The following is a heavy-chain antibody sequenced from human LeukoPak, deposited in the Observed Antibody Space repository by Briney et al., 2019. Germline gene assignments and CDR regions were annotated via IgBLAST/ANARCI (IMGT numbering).Heavy chain of an antibody. CDR1: GYTFTDYY. CDR3: ANSFDSSSYFSFDY. V-gene: IGHV1-2*02. CDR2: INPNGGGT. D-gene: IGHD3-22*01. J-gene: IGHJ4*02. Sequence: ASVTVSFKSSGYTFTDYYMHWVRQAPGQGLEWMGWINPNGGGTTYAHKFQGRVTITRDTSISTACMELGSLRSDDTAVYYCANSFDSSSYFSFDYWGEGTLVTVSS.